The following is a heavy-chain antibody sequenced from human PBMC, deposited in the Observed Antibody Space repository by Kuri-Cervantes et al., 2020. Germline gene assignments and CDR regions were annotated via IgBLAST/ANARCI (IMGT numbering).Heavy chain of an antibody. CDR3: ARDRASSGWYNYYYYGMDV. Sequence: GESLKISCAASGFTFSSYAMSWVRQAPGKGLEWVSAISGSGGSTYYADSVKGRLTISRDNSKNTLYLQMNSLRAEDTAVYYCARDRASSGWYNYYYYGMDVWGQGTTVTVSS. D-gene: IGHD6-19*01. J-gene: IGHJ6*02. CDR2: ISGSGGST. V-gene: IGHV3-23*01. CDR1: GFTFSSYA.